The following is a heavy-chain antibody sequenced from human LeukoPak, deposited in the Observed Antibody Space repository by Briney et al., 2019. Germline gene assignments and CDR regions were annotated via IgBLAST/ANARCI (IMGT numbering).Heavy chain of an antibody. CDR2: INLSGGST. D-gene: IGHD6-13*01. Sequence: ASVKVSCTASGYTFTSYYMHWVRQAPGQGLEWMGIINLSGGSTSYAQKYQGRVTMTRDTSTSTVYMQLSSLRSEDMAVYYNARSQGSSWYAVFDYWGQGTLVTVSS. V-gene: IGHV1-46*01. CDR3: ARSQGSSWYAVFDY. J-gene: IGHJ4*02. CDR1: GYTFTSYY.